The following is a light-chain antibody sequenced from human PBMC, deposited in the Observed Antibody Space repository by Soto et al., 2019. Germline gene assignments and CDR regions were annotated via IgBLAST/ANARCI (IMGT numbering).Light chain of an antibody. V-gene: IGKV3-11*01. Sequence: EIVLTQSPATLSLSPGERATLSCRASQSVSSYLAWYQQKPGQAPRLLIYDASNRATGIPARFSGSGSGTDATLIISSLEPEDFAVYSCQQRSNWPPYTFGQGTKLEIK. CDR1: QSVSSY. CDR3: QQRSNWPPYT. J-gene: IGKJ2*01. CDR2: DAS.